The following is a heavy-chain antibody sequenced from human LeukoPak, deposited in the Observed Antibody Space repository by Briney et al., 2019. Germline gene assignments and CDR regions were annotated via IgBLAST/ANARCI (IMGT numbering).Heavy chain of an antibody. Sequence: SGPVLVKPTETLTLTCTVSGFSLSNARMGVGWIRQPPGKALEWLAHIFSNDEKSYSTSLKSRLTISKDTSKSQVVLTMTNMDPVDTATYYCARTYDYGDPFDYWGQGTLVTVSS. CDR2: IFSNDEK. D-gene: IGHD4-17*01. V-gene: IGHV2-26*01. CDR3: ARTYDYGDPFDY. CDR1: GFSLSNARMG. J-gene: IGHJ4*02.